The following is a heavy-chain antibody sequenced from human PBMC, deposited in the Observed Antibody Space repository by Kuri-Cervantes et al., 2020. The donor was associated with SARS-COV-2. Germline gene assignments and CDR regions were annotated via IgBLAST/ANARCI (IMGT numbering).Heavy chain of an antibody. V-gene: IGHV3-7*01. CDR3: ARSTDYGDDGYFDY. J-gene: IGHJ4*02. D-gene: IGHD4-17*01. CDR2: IKQDGSEK. Sequence: GESLKISCAASGFTFSSYWMSWVRQAPGKGLEWVANIKQDGSEKYYVDSVKGRFTISRDNAKNSLYLQMNSLRAEDTAVYYCARSTDYGDDGYFDYWGQGTLVTVSS. CDR1: GFTFSSYW.